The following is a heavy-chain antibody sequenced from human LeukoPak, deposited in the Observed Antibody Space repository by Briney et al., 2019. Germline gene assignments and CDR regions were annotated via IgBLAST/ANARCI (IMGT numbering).Heavy chain of an antibody. V-gene: IGHV3-30*18. CDR1: GFSFSDYG. CDR2: ISDDGSNQ. D-gene: IGHD6-19*01. Sequence: GGSLRLSCEGSGFSFSDYGMHWVREAPGKGLEWVAVISDDGSNQYLANSVEGRFAISRDNSKDTVYLHMNGVRPEDTAVYFCAQDLPADPGWGWYRVRFIFHSWGQGTLVTVSA. CDR3: AQDLPADPGWGWYRVRFIFHS. J-gene: IGHJ4*02.